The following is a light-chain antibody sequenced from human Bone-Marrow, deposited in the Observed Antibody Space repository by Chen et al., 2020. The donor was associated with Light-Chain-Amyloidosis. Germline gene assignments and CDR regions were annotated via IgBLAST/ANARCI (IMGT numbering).Light chain of an antibody. Sequence: QSALTQPASVSGSPGQSITISCTGTSSAVGSYNLVSWYQQHPGKAPKLLIYEDTKRPSGVSNHFSGSKSGNTASLTISGLQAEDEADYYCCSYVASSTWIFGGGTKLTVL. CDR1: SSAVGSYNL. V-gene: IGLV2-23*01. CDR2: EDT. CDR3: CSYVASSTWI. J-gene: IGLJ2*01.